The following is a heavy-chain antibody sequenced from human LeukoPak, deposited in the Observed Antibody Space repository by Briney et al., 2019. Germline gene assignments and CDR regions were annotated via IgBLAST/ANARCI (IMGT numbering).Heavy chain of an antibody. CDR1: GFTFSDYY. V-gene: IGHV4-38-2*01. CDR2: VYYSGNT. Sequence: LRLSCAASGFTFSDYYMSWIRQPPGKGLEWIGSVYYSGNTYYNSSLKSRVTISVDTSKNHFSLRVNSLTAADTAVYYCARHPVDTAMITPWFDPWGQGTLVIVSS. CDR3: ARHPVDTAMITPWFDP. D-gene: IGHD5-18*01. J-gene: IGHJ5*02.